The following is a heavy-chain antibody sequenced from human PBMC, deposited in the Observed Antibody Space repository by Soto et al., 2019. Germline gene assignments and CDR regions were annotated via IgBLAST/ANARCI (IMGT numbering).Heavy chain of an antibody. CDR1: GFTFSDYY. CDR3: ARAGYCSSTSCYLYWYFDL. D-gene: IGHD2-2*01. Sequence: QVQLVESGGGLVKPGGSLRLSCAASGFTFSDYYMSWIRQAPGKGLEWASYISSSGSTIYYADTVKGRFTISRDNAKNSLYLQMNSLRAEDTAVYYCARAGYCSSTSCYLYWYFDLWGRGTLVTVSS. J-gene: IGHJ2*01. CDR2: ISSSGSTI. V-gene: IGHV3-11*01.